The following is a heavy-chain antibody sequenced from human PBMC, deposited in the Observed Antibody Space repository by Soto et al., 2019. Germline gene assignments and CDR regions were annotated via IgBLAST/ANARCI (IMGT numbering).Heavy chain of an antibody. J-gene: IGHJ5*02. CDR1: GGSISSYY. CDR2: IYYSGST. V-gene: IGHV4-59*01. D-gene: IGHD3-10*01. Sequence: SETLSLTCTVSGGSISSYYWSWIRQPPGKGLEWIGYIYYSGSTNYNPSLKSRVTISVDTSKNQFSLKLSSVTAADTAVYYCARDLRYYYGYNPNWFDPWGQGTLVTVSS. CDR3: ARDLRYYYGYNPNWFDP.